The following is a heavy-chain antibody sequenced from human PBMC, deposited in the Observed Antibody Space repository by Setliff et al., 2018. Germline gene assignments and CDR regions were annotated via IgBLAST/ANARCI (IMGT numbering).Heavy chain of an antibody. Sequence: PSETLSLTCTVSGGSVSRGSYYWSWIRQPPGKRLEWIGEIIHSGSTNYNPSLKSRVTISMDTSKNQFSLKVSSVTAADTAVYYCARSFSRREKFLLDYWGQGALVTVSS. CDR3: ARSFSRREKFLLDY. V-gene: IGHV4-61*01. CDR1: GGSVSRGSYY. CDR2: IIHSGST. J-gene: IGHJ4*02.